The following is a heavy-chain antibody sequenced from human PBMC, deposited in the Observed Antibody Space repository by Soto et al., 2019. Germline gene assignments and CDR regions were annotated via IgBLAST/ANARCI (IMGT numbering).Heavy chain of an antibody. D-gene: IGHD2-21*01. Sequence: GGSLRLSCAASGFTFSNYAMNWVRQAPGKGLEWVSGLTNSGGTTYYADSVKGRFTISRDNSKNTLYLQMNSLRDEDTAVYYCAKDRCSGGVCYFDYWGQGTLVTVSS. J-gene: IGHJ4*02. CDR3: AKDRCSGGVCYFDY. V-gene: IGHV3-23*01. CDR2: LTNSGGTT. CDR1: GFTFSNYA.